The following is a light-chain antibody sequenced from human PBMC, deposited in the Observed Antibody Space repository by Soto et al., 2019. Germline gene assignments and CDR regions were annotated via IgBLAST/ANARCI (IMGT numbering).Light chain of an antibody. J-gene: IGKJ5*01. CDR2: WAS. CDR1: QSVLYSSNNKNY. CDR3: QQYYTIPIT. Sequence: DIVMTQSPDSLAVSLGERTTINCKSSQSVLYSSNNKNYLSWYQQKPGQPPKLLLYWASTRESGVPDRFSGSGSGTEFTLTISSLQAEDVAIYYCQQYYTIPITFGQGTRLEIK. V-gene: IGKV4-1*01.